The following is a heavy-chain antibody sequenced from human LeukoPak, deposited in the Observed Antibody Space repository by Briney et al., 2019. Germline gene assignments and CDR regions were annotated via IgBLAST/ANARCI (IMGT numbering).Heavy chain of an antibody. D-gene: IGHD3-22*01. V-gene: IGHV4-4*07. J-gene: IGHJ4*02. CDR2: IYTSGST. CDR3: ARGAYYYDSSGYYYDNFDY. Sequence: KPSETLSLTCAVSGYSISSGYYWSWIRQPAGKGLEWIGRIYTSGSTNYNPSLKSRVTMSVDTSKNQFSLKLSSVTAADTAVYYCARGAYYYDSSGYYYDNFDYWGQGTLVTVSS. CDR1: GYSISSGYY.